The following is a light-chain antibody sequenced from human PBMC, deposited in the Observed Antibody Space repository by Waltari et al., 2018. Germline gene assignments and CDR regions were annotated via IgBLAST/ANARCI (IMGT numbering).Light chain of an antibody. CDR3: SSYTDNNKFV. CDR2: LVS. V-gene: IGLV2-8*01. CDR1: GSDIGAYDS. Sequence: QSALTPPPSASGYLGQSVTVSCTGPGSDIGAYDSVSWYQQHPGKAPRLLLYLVSARPSGVPGRFVGSKSGNTASLTVSGLQSDDDADYYCSSYTDNNKFVFGTGTKVTVL. J-gene: IGLJ1*01.